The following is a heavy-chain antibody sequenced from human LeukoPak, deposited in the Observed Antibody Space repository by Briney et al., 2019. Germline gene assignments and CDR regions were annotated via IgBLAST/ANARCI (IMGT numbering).Heavy chain of an antibody. J-gene: IGHJ4*02. Sequence: GGSLRLSCAASGFTFSSYWMHWVRQAPGKGLVWVSHINTDGSNTNYADSVKGRFTISRDNAKNTLYLEMNSLRAEDTAVYFCARVRVGETRDFVYWGQGTLVTVSS. CDR3: ARVRVGETRDFVY. V-gene: IGHV3-74*01. D-gene: IGHD1-26*01. CDR2: INTDGSNT. CDR1: GFTFSSYW.